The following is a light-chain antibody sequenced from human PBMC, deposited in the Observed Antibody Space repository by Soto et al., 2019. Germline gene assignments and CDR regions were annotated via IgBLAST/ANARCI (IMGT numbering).Light chain of an antibody. CDR1: SSDVGRYNI. Sequence: QSVLTQPASVSWSPGQSITISCTGTSSDVGRYNIVSWYQHHPGKAPKLMIYDGSKQPSGVSDRSSGSTSGNTASLTISGFQAEDEADYYSYSYAGSSTYVFGTGTNLTVL. J-gene: IGLJ1*01. CDR3: YSYAGSSTYV. CDR2: DGS. V-gene: IGLV2-23*01.